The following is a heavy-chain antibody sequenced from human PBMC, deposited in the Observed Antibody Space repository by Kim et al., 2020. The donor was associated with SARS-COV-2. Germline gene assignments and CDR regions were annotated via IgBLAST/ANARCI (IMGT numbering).Heavy chain of an antibody. D-gene: IGHD6-19*01. J-gene: IGHJ4*01. Sequence: SETLSLTCAVYGGSFSGYYWSWIRQPPGKGLEWIGEINHSGSTNYNPSLKSRVTISVDTAKNQFSLKLSSVTAADTAVYYCSRAGMHWLVRPIFYYFDY. CDR1: GGSFSGYY. V-gene: IGHV4-34*01. CDR2: INHSGST. CDR3: SRAGMHWLVRPIFYYFDY.